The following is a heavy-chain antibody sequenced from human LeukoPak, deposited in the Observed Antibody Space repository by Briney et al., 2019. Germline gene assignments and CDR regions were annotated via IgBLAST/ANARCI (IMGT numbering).Heavy chain of an antibody. Sequence: ASVKVPCKASGGTFSSYAISWVRQTPGQGLEWMGRIIPILGIANYAQKFQGRVTITADKSTSTAYMELSSLRSEDTAVYYCARQSGYSSGWYNYWGQGTLVTVSS. CDR1: GGTFSSYA. J-gene: IGHJ4*02. CDR2: IIPILGIA. V-gene: IGHV1-69*04. CDR3: ARQSGYSSGWYNY. D-gene: IGHD6-19*01.